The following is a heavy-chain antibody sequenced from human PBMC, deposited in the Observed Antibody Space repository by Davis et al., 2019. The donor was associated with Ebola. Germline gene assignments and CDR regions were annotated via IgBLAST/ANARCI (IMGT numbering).Heavy chain of an antibody. Sequence: PGGSLRLSCAASGFTFSSYGMHWVRQAPGKGLEWVSYISSSGSTIYYADSVKGRFTISRDNAKNSLYLQMNSLRAEDTAVYYCAREGYDFWSGPLTDYYYYGVDVWGQGTTVTVSS. D-gene: IGHD3-3*01. J-gene: IGHJ6*02. CDR3: AREGYDFWSGPLTDYYYYGVDV. CDR2: ISSSGSTI. CDR1: GFTFSSYG. V-gene: IGHV3-48*04.